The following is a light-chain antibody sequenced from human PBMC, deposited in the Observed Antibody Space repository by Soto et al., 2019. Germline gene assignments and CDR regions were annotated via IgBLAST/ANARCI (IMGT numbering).Light chain of an antibody. CDR1: QSISSY. CDR3: QQTYSSPIT. J-gene: IGKJ5*01. Sequence: DTQMNQSPSSLSASVGDSIAITCRASQSISSYLNWYQQKPGKAPKLLISAASILQSGVPSRFSGSGSGTDFTLTISNLQPEDFAGYYCQQTYSSPITFGQGKRREIK. V-gene: IGKV1-39*01. CDR2: AAS.